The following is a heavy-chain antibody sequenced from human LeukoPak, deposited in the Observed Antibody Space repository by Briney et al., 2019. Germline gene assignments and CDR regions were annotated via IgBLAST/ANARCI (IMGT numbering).Heavy chain of an antibody. CDR3: VSFYETY. Sequence: GGSLKLSCAASGNYWMHWVRQAPGKGLVWVSHINSDGSWTSYADSVKGRFTISKDNAKNTVYLQMNSLRAEDTAVYYCVSFYETYWGRGTLVTVSS. D-gene: IGHD2/OR15-2a*01. J-gene: IGHJ4*02. CDR2: INSDGSWT. V-gene: IGHV3-74*01. CDR1: GNYW.